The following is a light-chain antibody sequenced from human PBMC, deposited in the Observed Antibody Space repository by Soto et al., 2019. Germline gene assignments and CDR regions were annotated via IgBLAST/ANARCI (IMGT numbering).Light chain of an antibody. CDR3: QNYDWSITWT. CDR2: GAS. Sequence: EMLLSRSPGPLSLSPGERASLSCRAIETVSSSFLAWYQQKRGQAPRLLIYGASTRATGVPDRFSVSGSGTDFTLTISELEPQDFAVYYCQNYDWSITWTFGSGTKVDIK. V-gene: IGKV3-20*01. J-gene: IGKJ1*01. CDR1: ETVSSSF.